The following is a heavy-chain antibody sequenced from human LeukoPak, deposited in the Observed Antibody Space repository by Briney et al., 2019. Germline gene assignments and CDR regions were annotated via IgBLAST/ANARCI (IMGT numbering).Heavy chain of an antibody. J-gene: IGHJ4*02. CDR2: IYPSGST. CDR1: GGSINSAGYY. D-gene: IGHD3-10*01. CDR3: ARGGVSGVDY. Sequence: SETLSLTCTVSGGSINSAGYYWSWIRQPAGKGLEWIGRIYPSGSTNYNPSLKSRVTISVDTSKTQFSLKLSSVTAADTAVYYCARGGVSGVDYWGQGTLVTVSS. V-gene: IGHV4-61*02.